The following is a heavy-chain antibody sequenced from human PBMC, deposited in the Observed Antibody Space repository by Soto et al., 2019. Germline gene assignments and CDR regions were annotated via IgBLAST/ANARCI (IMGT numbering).Heavy chain of an antibody. CDR3: ARIADCSTTSCSFPSRCHVRGYYYYYGLDV. D-gene: IGHD2-2*01. Sequence: ASVKVSCKASAYTFTSYGITWVRQAPGQGLEWVGLISAYNGNSNYAQKYEGRVTMTTDTSTSTAYMELSSLRSDDTAVYYCARIADCSTTSCSFPSRCHVRGYYYYYGLDVWGQGTTVTVSS. J-gene: IGHJ6*02. CDR2: ISAYNGNS. CDR1: AYTFTSYG. V-gene: IGHV1-18*04.